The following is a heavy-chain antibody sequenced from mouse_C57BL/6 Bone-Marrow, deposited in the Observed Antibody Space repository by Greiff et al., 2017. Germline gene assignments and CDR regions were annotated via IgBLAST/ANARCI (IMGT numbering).Heavy chain of an antibody. CDR3: TTNFYGSSPYYFDY. CDR1: GFNIKDDY. D-gene: IGHD1-1*01. CDR2: IDPENGDT. Sequence: VQLQQSGAELVRPGASVKLSCTASGFNIKDDYMHWVKQRPEQGLEWIGWIDPENGDTEYASKFQGKATITADTSSNTAYLQLSSLTSEDTAVYYCTTNFYGSSPYYFDYWGQGNTLTVSS. J-gene: IGHJ2*01. V-gene: IGHV14-4*01.